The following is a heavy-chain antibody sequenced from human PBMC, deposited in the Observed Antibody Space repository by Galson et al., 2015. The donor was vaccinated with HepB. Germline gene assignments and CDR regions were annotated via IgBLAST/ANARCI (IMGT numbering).Heavy chain of an antibody. CDR3: ARVGLGTFMVRGVNTADY. CDR2: ISSSSSYI. J-gene: IGHJ4*02. CDR1: GFTFSSYS. D-gene: IGHD3-10*01. V-gene: IGHV3-21*01. Sequence: SLRLSCAASGFTFSSYSMNWVRQAPGKGLEWVSSISSSSSYIYYADSVKGRFTISRDNAKNSLYLQMNSLRAEDTAVYYCARVGLGTFMVRGVNTADYWGQGTLATVSP.